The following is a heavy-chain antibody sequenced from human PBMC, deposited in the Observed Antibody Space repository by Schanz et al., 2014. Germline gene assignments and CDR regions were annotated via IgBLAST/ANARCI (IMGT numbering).Heavy chain of an antibody. J-gene: IGHJ5*01. Sequence: EVQLVESGGGLVKPGGSLRLSCAASGFTFNNFNMNWVRQAPGKGLEWVSSISSSGSSIYYADSVKGRFIVSRDNSKNTLYLEMNRLRVDDTAVYYCSKDKQGSRSDDSWGQGTLVTVSS. CDR1: GFTFNNFN. D-gene: IGHD2-15*01. CDR3: SKDKQGSRSDDS. V-gene: IGHV3-21*04. CDR2: ISSSGSSI.